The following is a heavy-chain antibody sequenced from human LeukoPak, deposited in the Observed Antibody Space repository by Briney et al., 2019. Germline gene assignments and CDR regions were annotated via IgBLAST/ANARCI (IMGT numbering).Heavy chain of an antibody. CDR2: INHSGST. J-gene: IGHJ4*02. CDR3: ARGRPKDYVWGSYYYY. CDR1: GGSFSGYY. V-gene: IGHV4-34*01. D-gene: IGHD3-16*01. Sequence: SESLTLTCAVYGGSFSGYYWSWIRQPPGKGLEWIGDINHSGSTNYDPSLKSRVTISVDTSKNQFSLKLSSVTAADTAVYYCARGRPKDYVWGSYYYYWGQGTLVTVSS.